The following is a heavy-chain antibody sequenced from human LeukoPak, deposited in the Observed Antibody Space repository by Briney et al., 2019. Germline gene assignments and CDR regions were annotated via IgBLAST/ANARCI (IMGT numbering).Heavy chain of an antibody. CDR2: INWNGGST. V-gene: IGHV3-20*04. CDR3: ARGTSDARYYFDY. CDR1: GFSFDDYG. D-gene: IGHD1-1*01. Sequence: GPGGSLRLSCAASGFSFDDYGMSWVRQAPGKGLEWVSGINWNGGSTGYADSVKGRFTISRDNAKNSLYLQMNSLRAEDTALYYCARGTSDARYYFDYWGQGILVTVSS. J-gene: IGHJ4*02.